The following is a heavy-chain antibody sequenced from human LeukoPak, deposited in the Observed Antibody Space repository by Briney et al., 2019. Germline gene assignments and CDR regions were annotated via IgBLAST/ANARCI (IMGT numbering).Heavy chain of an antibody. D-gene: IGHD3-22*01. CDR2: INWSGDST. J-gene: IGHJ4*02. CDR3: ARDLRVVITGSFDS. Sequence: GGSLRLSCAASGFSFDDYGLTWVRQAPGKGLEWVSGINWSGDSTDYADSVKGRFTISRDNAKNSLYLQMNSLGAEDTALYYCARDLRVVITGSFDSWGQGTLVTVSS. V-gene: IGHV3-20*04. CDR1: GFSFDDYG.